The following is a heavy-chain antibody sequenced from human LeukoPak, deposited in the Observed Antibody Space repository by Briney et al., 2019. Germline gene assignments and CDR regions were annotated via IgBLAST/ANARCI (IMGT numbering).Heavy chain of an antibody. CDR2: INPIFGTA. Sequence: SVKVSCKASGGNFSSYAISWVRQAPGQGLEWMGGINPIFGTANYAQKFQGRVTITADESTSTAYMELSSLRSEDTAVYYCAREGVRGYSGYDHGTFDYWGQGTLVTVSS. D-gene: IGHD5-12*01. J-gene: IGHJ4*02. CDR1: GGNFSSYA. CDR3: AREGVRGYSGYDHGTFDY. V-gene: IGHV1-69*13.